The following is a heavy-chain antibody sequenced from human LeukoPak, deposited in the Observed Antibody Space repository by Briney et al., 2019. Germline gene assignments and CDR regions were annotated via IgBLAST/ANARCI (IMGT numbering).Heavy chain of an antibody. J-gene: IGHJ4*02. Sequence: GASVNVSCKASGYTFTSYDINWVRQATGQGLEWMGWMNPSSGNTGYAEQVQGRVTITRNTSIRSADMELSSLRSEDTAVYYCARAGYCSSTSCYTVDWGQGTLVTVSS. CDR1: GYTFTSYD. D-gene: IGHD2-2*02. CDR3: ARAGYCSSTSCYTVD. CDR2: MNPSSGNT. V-gene: IGHV1-8*03.